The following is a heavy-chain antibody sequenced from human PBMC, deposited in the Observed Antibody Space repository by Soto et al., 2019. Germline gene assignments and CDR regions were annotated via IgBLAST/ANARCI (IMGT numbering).Heavy chain of an antibody. CDR3: ARDNSQNYGTPAACSWCHP. Sequence: ASVKVSCKASGFSFSDYFMHWVRQAPGQGLEWMGIINPSGDSRNYAQKFQGRVTITRDTSTSTVYMDLSSLIYEDTAVYYCARDNSQNYGTPAACSWCHPGGQGTPVTVAS. V-gene: IGHV1-46*01. CDR2: INPSGDSR. D-gene: IGHD4-17*01. CDR1: GFSFSDYF. J-gene: IGHJ5*02.